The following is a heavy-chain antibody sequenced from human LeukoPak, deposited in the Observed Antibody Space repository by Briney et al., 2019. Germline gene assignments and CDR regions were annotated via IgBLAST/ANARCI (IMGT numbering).Heavy chain of an antibody. CDR3: ARLERQMSSDPF. CDR2: INPISGGT. CDR1: GYTFTGYY. J-gene: IGHJ4*02. V-gene: IGHV1-2*06. D-gene: IGHD1-1*01. Sequence: ASVKVSCKASGYTFTGYYIHWVRQAPRQGLEWMGRINPISGGTDYAQKFQGRVSMTTDTSINTAYMELNRLTYDDTAVYYCARLERQMSSDPFWGQGTPVTVSS.